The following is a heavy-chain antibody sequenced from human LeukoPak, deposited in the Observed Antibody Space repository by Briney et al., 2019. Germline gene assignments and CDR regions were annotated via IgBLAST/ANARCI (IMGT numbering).Heavy chain of an antibody. V-gene: IGHV3-23*01. CDR2: ISISGDGT. D-gene: IGHD6-13*01. CDR1: GFTFNNYA. CDR3: ANVPSRSSWYWFDP. J-gene: IGHJ5*02. Sequence: GGSLRLSCVASGFTFNNYAMSWVRQTPRKGLEWVSGISISGDGTYYADSVKGRFTISRDNSKNTLYLHMNSLRAEDTAVYYCANVPSRSSWYWFDPWGQGTLVTVSS.